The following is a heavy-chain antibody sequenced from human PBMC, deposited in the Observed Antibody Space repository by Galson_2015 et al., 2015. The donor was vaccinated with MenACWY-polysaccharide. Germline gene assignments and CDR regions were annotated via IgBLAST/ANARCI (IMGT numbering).Heavy chain of an antibody. J-gene: IGHJ3*02. CDR1: GLTFSNNW. Sequence: SLRLSCAASGLTFSNNWIHWVRQAPGKGLVWVSRINSDASSTAYADSVKGRFTISRDNSKNTLYLEMNSLRAEDTAVYYCARESSRIVFHAFDIWGQGTMVTVSS. V-gene: IGHV3-74*01. D-gene: IGHD6-19*01. CDR2: INSDASST. CDR3: ARESSRIVFHAFDI.